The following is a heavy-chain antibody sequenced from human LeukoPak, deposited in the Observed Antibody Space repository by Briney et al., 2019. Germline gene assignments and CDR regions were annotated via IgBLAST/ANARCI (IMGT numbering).Heavy chain of an antibody. CDR2: TYYRSKWYN. CDR3: ARDGWPAFDY. D-gene: IGHD2-15*01. J-gene: IGHJ4*02. V-gene: IGHV6-1*01. CDR1: GDSVSSNTAA. Sequence: SQTLPFTRAISGDSVSSNTAAWNWIRQSPSGGLEWLGRTYYRSKWYNDYAVSVRSRITINPDTSKNQFSLQLNSVTPEDTAVYFCARDGWPAFDYWGQGTMVTVSS.